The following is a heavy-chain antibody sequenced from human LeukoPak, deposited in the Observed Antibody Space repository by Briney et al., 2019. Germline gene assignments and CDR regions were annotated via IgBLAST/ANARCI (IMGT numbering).Heavy chain of an antibody. V-gene: IGHV4-59*01. CDR1: GGSISSYY. J-gene: IGHJ4*02. CDR2: IYHTGST. Sequence: SETLSLTCTVSGGSISSYYWSWIRQPLGKGLEWIANIYHTGSTNYNPSLSGRVTISIDTAKNQFSLKLTSVTAADTAVYYCARRGRNSSGWQDYLWGQGTLVTVSS. D-gene: IGHD6-25*01. CDR3: ARRGRNSSGWQDYL.